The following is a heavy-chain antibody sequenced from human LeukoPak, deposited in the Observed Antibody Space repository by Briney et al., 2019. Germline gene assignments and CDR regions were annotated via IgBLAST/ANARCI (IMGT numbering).Heavy chain of an antibody. CDR2: INPSGGST. CDR3: ARRELAGSTAYFDY. D-gene: IGHD1-26*01. J-gene: IGHJ4*02. V-gene: IGHV1-46*01. Sequence: ASVKVSCKAFGYTFTSYYIHWVRQAPGQGLEWMGIINPSGGSTNYAQDFQGRVTMTRDTSTSTVYMELSSLRSEDTAVYYCARRELAGSTAYFDYWGQGTLVTVSS. CDR1: GYTFTSYY.